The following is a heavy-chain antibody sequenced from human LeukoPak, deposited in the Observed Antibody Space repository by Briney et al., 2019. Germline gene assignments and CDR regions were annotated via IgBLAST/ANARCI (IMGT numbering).Heavy chain of an antibody. V-gene: IGHV4-39*07. Sequence: SETLSLTCTVSGGPISTISFYWGWIRQPPGKGLEWIGSIYYSGSTSYNPSLKSRVTISVDTSKNQFSLKLSSVTAADTAVYYCARDLNWFDPWGQGTLVTVSS. CDR1: GGPISTISFY. J-gene: IGHJ5*02. CDR3: ARDLNWFDP. CDR2: IYYSGST.